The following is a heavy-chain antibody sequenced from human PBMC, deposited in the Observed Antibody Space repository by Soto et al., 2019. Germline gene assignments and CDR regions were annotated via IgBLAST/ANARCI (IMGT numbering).Heavy chain of an antibody. CDR1: GGSIYTYY. CDR3: ARGRGGYDFWSGSASYYYGLDV. V-gene: IGHV4-59*01. J-gene: IGHJ6*02. CDR2: IHYSGST. D-gene: IGHD3-3*01. Sequence: SETLSLTCNVSGGSIYTYYWNWIRQSPGKGLEWIGYIHYSGSTNYNPSLKSRVTISIDTSENQFSLKLSSVTAADTAVYYCARGRGGYDFWSGSASYYYGLDVWGQGTTVTVSS.